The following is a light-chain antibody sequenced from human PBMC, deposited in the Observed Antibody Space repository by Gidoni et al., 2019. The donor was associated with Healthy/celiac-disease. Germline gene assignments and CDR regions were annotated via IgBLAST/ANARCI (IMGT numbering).Light chain of an antibody. J-gene: IGKJ1*01. CDR2: GAS. V-gene: IGKV3-15*01. CDR3: QQYNKWPRT. CDR1: QRVSSN. Sequence: EIVMTQSPATLSVSPGERATLSCRASQRVSSNLAWYQQKPGQAPRLLIYGASTRATGIPARFSGSGSGTEFPLTISSLQSEDFAVYYCQQYNKWPRTFGQGTRVEIK.